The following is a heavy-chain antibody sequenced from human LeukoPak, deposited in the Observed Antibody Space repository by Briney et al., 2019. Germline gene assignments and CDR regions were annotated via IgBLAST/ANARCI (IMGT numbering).Heavy chain of an antibody. V-gene: IGHV3-23*01. J-gene: IGHJ5*02. CDR2: ISGSGGST. CDR3: AKQVQRYYYDSSGWFDP. CDR1: GFTLSSYA. D-gene: IGHD3-22*01. Sequence: GGSLRLSCAASGFTLSSYAMSWVRQAPGKGMEWVSAISGSGGSTYYADSGKGRFTISRDNSKNTLYLQMNSLRAEDTAVYFCAKQVQRYYYDSSGWFDPWGQGTLVTVSS.